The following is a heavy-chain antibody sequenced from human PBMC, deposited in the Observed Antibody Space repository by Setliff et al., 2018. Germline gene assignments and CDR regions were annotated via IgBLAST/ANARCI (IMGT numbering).Heavy chain of an antibody. CDR3: ARQDPGTISH. Sequence: SCKASGATFSSYGISWIRQSPGKGLEWIGYIYTKGSINYNPSLRSRVTMSVDTSKNQFSVKLSSVTAADTAVYYCARQDPGTISHWGKGTTVTVSS. CDR2: IYTKGSI. J-gene: IGHJ6*04. V-gene: IGHV4-4*08. CDR1: GATFSSYG. D-gene: IGHD2-15*01.